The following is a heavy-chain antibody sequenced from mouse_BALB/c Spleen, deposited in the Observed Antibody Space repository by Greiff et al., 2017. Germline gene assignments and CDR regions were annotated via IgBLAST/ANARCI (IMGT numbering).Heavy chain of an antibody. V-gene: IGHV1-87*01. CDR2: IYPGDGDT. CDR1: GYTFTSYW. J-gene: IGHJ2*01. CDR3: AREDGSSLFDY. D-gene: IGHD1-1*01. Sequence: VKLMESGAELARPGASVKLSCKASGYTFTSYWMQWVKQRPGQGLEWIGAIYPGDGDTRYTQKFKGKATLTADKSSSTAYMQLSSLASEDSAVYYCAREDGSSLFDYWGQGTTLTVSS.